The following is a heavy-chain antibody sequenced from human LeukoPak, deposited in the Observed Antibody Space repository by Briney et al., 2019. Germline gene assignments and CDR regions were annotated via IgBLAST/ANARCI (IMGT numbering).Heavy chain of an antibody. CDR3: ARDKGGDIVVVVAATPYFDY. CDR2: ISSSGSTI. Sequence: GGSLRLSCAASGFTFSDYYMSWIRQAPGKGLEWVSYISSSGSTIYYADSVKGRFTISSDNAKNSLYLQMNSLRAEDTAVYYCARDKGGDIVVVVAATPYFDYWGQGTLVTVSS. J-gene: IGHJ4*02. V-gene: IGHV3-11*01. D-gene: IGHD2-15*01. CDR1: GFTFSDYY.